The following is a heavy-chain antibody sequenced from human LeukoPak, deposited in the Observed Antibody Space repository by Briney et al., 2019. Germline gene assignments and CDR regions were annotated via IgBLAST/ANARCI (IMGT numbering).Heavy chain of an antibody. CDR1: GGSFSGYY. CDR2: INHSGST. D-gene: IGHD2-2*02. J-gene: IGHJ4*02. Sequence: SETLSLTCAVYGGSFSGYYWSWIRQPPGKGLEWIGEINHSGSTNYNPSLKSRVTISVDTSKNQFSLKLSSVTAADTAVYYCARAGAYCSSTSCYKVLGYWGQGTLVTVSS. CDR3: ARAGAYCSSTSCYKVLGY. V-gene: IGHV4-34*01.